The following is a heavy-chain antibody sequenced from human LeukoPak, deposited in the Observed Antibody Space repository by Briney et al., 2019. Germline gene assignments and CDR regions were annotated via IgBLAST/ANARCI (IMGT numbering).Heavy chain of an antibody. V-gene: IGHV1-2*02. J-gene: IGHJ4*02. CDR1: GYTFTGYY. D-gene: IGHD5-24*01. CDR3: ARGGDGYPPLFDY. CDR2: INPNSGGT. Sequence: ASVKVSCKASGYTFTGYYMHWVQQAPGQGLEWMGWINPNSGGTNYAQKFQGRVTMTRDTSISTAYMELSRLRSDDTAVYYCARGGDGYPPLFDYWGQGTLVTVSS.